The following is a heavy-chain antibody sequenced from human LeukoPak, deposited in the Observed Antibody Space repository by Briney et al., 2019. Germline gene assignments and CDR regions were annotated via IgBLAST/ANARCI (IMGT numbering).Heavy chain of an antibody. D-gene: IGHD5-24*01. CDR3: ARDGVATNDWQPDY. Sequence: PGGTLTLSCAASGCTFSSYAMTWVRHAPGQGLDLVSAGSGSCGGTYYADSVKGRFTISRDNPKNTLYLQMNSLRAKDTAVYYCARDGVATNDWQPDYWGEGTLVTVPS. J-gene: IGHJ4*02. CDR2: GSGSCGGT. V-gene: IGHV3-23*01. CDR1: GCTFSSYA.